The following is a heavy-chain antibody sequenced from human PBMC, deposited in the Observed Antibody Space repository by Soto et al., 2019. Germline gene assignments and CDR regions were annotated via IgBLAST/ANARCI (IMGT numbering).Heavy chain of an antibody. D-gene: IGHD5-12*01. CDR1: GFIFSSYW. Sequence: VQLVESGGDLVQPGGSLRLSCAASGFIFSSYWMHWVRQAPGKGLVWVSRVKSDESTYYADSVKGRFTISRDNAKNTLYLQMNSLTVEDTAVYYCARGIRGHYGSDVWGQGTMVTVSS. V-gene: IGHV3-74*01. J-gene: IGHJ3*01. CDR3: ARGIRGHYGSDV. CDR2: VKSDEST.